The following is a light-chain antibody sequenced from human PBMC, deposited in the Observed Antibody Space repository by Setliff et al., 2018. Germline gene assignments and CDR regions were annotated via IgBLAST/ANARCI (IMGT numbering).Light chain of an antibody. J-gene: IGLJ1*01. Sequence: QSALTQPASVSGSPGQSITISCTETSSDLGPYNSVSWYQQHPGKAPKLMIYEVTKRPPGVPARFSGSNSGNTASLTVSGLQAEDEADYYCSSYAGGSNFVFGTGTKVTVL. CDR2: EVT. V-gene: IGLV2-8*01. CDR3: SSYAGGSNFV. CDR1: SSDLGPYNS.